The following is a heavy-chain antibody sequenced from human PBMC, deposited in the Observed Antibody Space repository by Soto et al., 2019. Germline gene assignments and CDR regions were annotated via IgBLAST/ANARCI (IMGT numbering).Heavy chain of an antibody. CDR3: ARSRTVTTNYYYYGMDV. CDR2: INPNSGDK. D-gene: IGHD4-17*01. Sequence: GASVKVSCKASGYTFTGYYMHWVRQAPGQGVEWMGWINPNSGDKNYAQKFQVWVTMTRDTSISTAYMELSRLTSDDTAVYYCARSRTVTTNYYYYGMDVWGQGTTVTVSS. V-gene: IGHV1-2*04. J-gene: IGHJ6*02. CDR1: GYTFTGYY.